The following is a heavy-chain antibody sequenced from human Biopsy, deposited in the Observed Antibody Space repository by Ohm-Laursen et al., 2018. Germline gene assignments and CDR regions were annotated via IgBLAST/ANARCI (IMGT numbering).Heavy chain of an antibody. J-gene: IGHJ1*01. Sequence: AAVKVSCKASGYTFTGQYLHWVRQVPGQGLEWMVWINPHSGTTKFAQDFQGRVTMTRDTSITTAYMELRRLRSDDTAVYYCAKGQDLRGGAEYFQHWGQGALVTVSS. CDR2: INPHSGTT. D-gene: IGHD2-15*01. CDR3: AKGQDLRGGAEYFQH. CDR1: GYTFTGQY. V-gene: IGHV1-2*02.